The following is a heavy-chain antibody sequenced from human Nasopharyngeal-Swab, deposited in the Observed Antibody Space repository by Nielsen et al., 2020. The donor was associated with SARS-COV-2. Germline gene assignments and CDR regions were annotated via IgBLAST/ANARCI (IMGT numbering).Heavy chain of an antibody. CDR1: GFTFSSYA. J-gene: IGHJ4*02. D-gene: IGHD2-2*01. Sequence: GGSLRLSCAASGFTFSSYAMSWVRQAPGKGLEWVSAISGSGGTTYYADSVKGRFTISRDNSKNTLYLQMNSLRAEDTAVYYCAKDRSLYCSSTSCPKKFDSWGQGTLATVSS. CDR2: ISGSGGTT. CDR3: AKDRSLYCSSTSCPKKFDS. V-gene: IGHV3-23*01.